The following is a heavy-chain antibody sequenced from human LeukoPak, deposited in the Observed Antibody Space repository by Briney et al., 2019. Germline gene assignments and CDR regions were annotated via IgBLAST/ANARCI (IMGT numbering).Heavy chain of an antibody. D-gene: IGHD3-3*01. Sequence: SETLSLTCTVSGGSISSYYWSWIRQPPGKGLEWIGYIYYSGSTYYNPSLKSRVTISVDTSKNQFSLKLSSVTAADTAVYYCARSTYYDFWSGYAANFDYWGQGTLVTVSS. V-gene: IGHV4-59*04. CDR3: ARSTYYDFWSGYAANFDY. CDR2: IYYSGST. CDR1: GGSISSYY. J-gene: IGHJ4*02.